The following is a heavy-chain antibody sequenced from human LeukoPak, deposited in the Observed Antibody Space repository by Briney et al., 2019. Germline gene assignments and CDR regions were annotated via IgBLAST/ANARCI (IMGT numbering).Heavy chain of an antibody. V-gene: IGHV4-34*01. D-gene: IGHD5-24*01. CDR3: ARGSQGREMATISVGFDY. CDR1: GGSFSGYY. Sequence: SETLSLTCAVYGGSFSGYYWSWIRQPPGKGLEWIGEINHSGSTNYSPSLKSRVTISVDTSKNQFSLKLSSVTAADTAVYYCARGSQGREMATISVGFDYWGQGTLVTVSS. CDR2: INHSGST. J-gene: IGHJ4*02.